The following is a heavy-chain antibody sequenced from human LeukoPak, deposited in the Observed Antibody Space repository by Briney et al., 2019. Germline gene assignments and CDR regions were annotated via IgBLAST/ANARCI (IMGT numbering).Heavy chain of an antibody. V-gene: IGHV3-48*01. D-gene: IGHD6-25*01. J-gene: IGHJ4*02. Sequence: GGSLRLSCAASGFTFSSYNMNWVRQAPGKGLEWVSYISGGSSTIFYADSVKGRFTISRDNAKNSLFLQMNSLRVEDTAVYFCARGSHTNPGGHFDYWGQGILVTVSS. CDR2: ISGGSSTI. CDR1: GFTFSSYN. CDR3: ARGSHTNPGGHFDY.